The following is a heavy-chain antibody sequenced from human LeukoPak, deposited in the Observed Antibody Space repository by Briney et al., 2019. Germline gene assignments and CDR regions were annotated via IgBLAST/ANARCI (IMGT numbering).Heavy chain of an antibody. CDR1: GGSISSAAYY. V-gene: IGHV4-39*01. D-gene: IGHD6-13*01. CDR3: ARRPIAAGNNWFDP. Sequence: PSETLSLTCTVSGGSISSAAYYWGWVRRPPGKGLDWIGSIYYTGTTYYSPSLQTRATLSFDTSKNQFSLKLTSVTATDTAVYFCARRPIAAGNNWFDPWGQGTLVTVSS. J-gene: IGHJ5*02. CDR2: IYYTGTT.